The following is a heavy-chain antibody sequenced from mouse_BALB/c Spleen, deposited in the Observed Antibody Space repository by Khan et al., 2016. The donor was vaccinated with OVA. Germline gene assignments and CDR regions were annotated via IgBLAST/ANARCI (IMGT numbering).Heavy chain of an antibody. CDR3: ARSAI. CDR2: IVSYGGST. J-gene: IGHJ2*01. D-gene: IGHD2-12*01. V-gene: IGHV5-6-3*01. Sequence: EVELEESGGGIVQPGGSLKRSCAASRFSISSYGMSTVLQNPHKKQQVGATIVSYGGSTDYPASVKRRFTISGDNAKNDLYLQMSSLKSEDTAMYYCARSAIWGQGTTLTVSS. CDR1: RFSISSYG.